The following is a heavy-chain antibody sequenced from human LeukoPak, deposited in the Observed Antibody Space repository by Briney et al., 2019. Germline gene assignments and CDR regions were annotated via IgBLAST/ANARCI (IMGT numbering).Heavy chain of an antibody. CDR2: INLSGST. Sequence: KSSETLSLTCTVSGGSISSSSYYWSSFRQPPGKGLEWIGEINLSGSTNYNPSLKSRVTISVDTSKNQFSLKLSSVTAADTAVYFCARGYSGNPAHYWGQGTLVTVSS. CDR3: ARGYSGNPAHY. CDR1: GGSISSSSYY. D-gene: IGHD5-12*01. J-gene: IGHJ4*02. V-gene: IGHV4-39*07.